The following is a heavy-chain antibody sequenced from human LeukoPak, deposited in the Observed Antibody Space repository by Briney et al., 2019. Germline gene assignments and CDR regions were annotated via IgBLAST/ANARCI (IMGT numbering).Heavy chain of an antibody. J-gene: IGHJ4*02. D-gene: IGHD2-15*01. CDR1: GFTFSSYS. CDR3: ARDRMVVAATLGYFDY. Sequence: PGGSLRLSCAASGFTFSSYSMNWVRQAPGKGLEWVSSISSSSSYIYYADSVKGRFTISRDNAKNSLYLQMNSQRAEDTAVYYCARDRMVVAATLGYFDYWGQGTLVTVSS. V-gene: IGHV3-21*01. CDR2: ISSSSSYI.